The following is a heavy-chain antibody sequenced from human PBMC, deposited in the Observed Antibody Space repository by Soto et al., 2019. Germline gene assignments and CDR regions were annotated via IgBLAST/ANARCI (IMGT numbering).Heavy chain of an antibody. D-gene: IGHD2-2*02. J-gene: IGHJ3*02. Sequence: QVQLVQSGAEVKKPGSSVKVSCKASGGTFSSYAISWVRQAPGQGLEWMGGIIPIFGTANYAQKFQGRVTITADESTSTAYMELSSLRYEDTAVYYCARVGGIVVVPAAIRGAFDIWGQGTMVTVSS. CDR1: GGTFSSYA. CDR3: ARVGGIVVVPAAIRGAFDI. CDR2: IIPIFGTA. V-gene: IGHV1-69*01.